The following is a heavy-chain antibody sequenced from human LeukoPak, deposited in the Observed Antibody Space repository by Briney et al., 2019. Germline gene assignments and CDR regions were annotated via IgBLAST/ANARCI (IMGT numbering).Heavy chain of an antibody. CDR1: GGSISSYY. V-gene: IGHV4-4*07. CDR2: IYTSGST. CDR3: ARVITMVRGVIITRWFDP. D-gene: IGHD3-10*01. Sequence: PSETLSLTCTVSGGSISSYYWSWIRQPAGKGLEWIGRIYTSGSTNYNPSLKSRVTMSVDTSKNQFSLKLSSVTAADTAVYYCARVITMVRGVIITRWFDPWGQGTLVTVSS. J-gene: IGHJ5*02.